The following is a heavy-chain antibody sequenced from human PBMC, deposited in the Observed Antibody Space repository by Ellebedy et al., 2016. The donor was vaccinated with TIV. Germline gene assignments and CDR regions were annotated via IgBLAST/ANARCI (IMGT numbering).Heavy chain of an antibody. J-gene: IGHJ4*02. CDR1: GFTVSSNY. V-gene: IGHV3-66*01. Sequence: PAGSLRLSCAASGFTVSSNYMSWVRQAPGTGLESVSVIYSAGSTYYADSVKGRFTISRDNSKNTLYLQMNSLRAEDTAVYYCARDGYSGSYNYFDYWGQGTLVTVSS. CDR3: ARDGYSGSYNYFDY. CDR2: IYSAGST. D-gene: IGHD1-26*01.